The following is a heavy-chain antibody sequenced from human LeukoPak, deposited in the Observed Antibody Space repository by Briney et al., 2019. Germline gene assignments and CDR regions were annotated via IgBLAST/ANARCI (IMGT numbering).Heavy chain of an antibody. CDR1: GGSISSYY. D-gene: IGHD3-16*01. Sequence: PSETLSLTCNVSGGSISSYYWSWIRQSPGKGLEWIGYIYYSGTTNYNPSLKSRVTISVDTSKNQFSLKLSSVTAADKAVYYCARGKTYDDFWGQGTLVTVSS. CDR2: IYYSGTT. CDR3: ARGKTYDDF. J-gene: IGHJ4*02. V-gene: IGHV4-59*01.